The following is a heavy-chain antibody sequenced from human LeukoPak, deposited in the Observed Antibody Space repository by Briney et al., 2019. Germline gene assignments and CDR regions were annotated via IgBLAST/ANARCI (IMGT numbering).Heavy chain of an antibody. CDR1: GFTFSSYA. CDR3: AKVPHYPFIYFDS. J-gene: IGHJ4*02. Sequence: GGSLRLSCAASGFTFSSYAMSWVRQAPGKGLEWVSFISGSGGSNTYYADSVKGRFTISRDNSKNTLSLQMDSLRAEDTAVYYCAKVPHYPFIYFDSWARDPWSPSPQ. CDR2: ISGSGGSNT. V-gene: IGHV3-23*01. D-gene: IGHD3-10*01.